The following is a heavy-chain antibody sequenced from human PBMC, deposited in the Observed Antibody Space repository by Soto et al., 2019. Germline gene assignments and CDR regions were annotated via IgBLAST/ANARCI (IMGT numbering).Heavy chain of an antibody. D-gene: IGHD3-9*01. CDR1: GYTFTSYA. J-gene: IGHJ5*02. V-gene: IGHV1-3*01. Sequence: QVQLVQSGAEVKKPGASVKVSCKASGYTFTSYAMHWVRQAPGQRLEWMGWINAGNGNTKYSQKFQGRVTITRDTSASTAYMELSSLRSEDTAVYYCARELRYFDSNWFDPWGQGTLVTVSS. CDR3: ARELRYFDSNWFDP. CDR2: INAGNGNT.